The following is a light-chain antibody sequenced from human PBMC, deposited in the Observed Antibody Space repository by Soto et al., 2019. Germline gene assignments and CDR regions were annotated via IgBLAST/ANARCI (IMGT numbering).Light chain of an antibody. CDR2: DAS. CDR3: QQLSTWPFT. J-gene: IGKJ3*01. CDR1: QSISSY. Sequence: EIVVTQSPATLSLSPGERATLSCRASQSISSYLAWYQQKPDQAPRLLIYDASNRATGIPARFSGSGSGTVFTLTISSLEPEEFAVYYCQQLSTWPFTFGPGTKVDIK. V-gene: IGKV3-11*01.